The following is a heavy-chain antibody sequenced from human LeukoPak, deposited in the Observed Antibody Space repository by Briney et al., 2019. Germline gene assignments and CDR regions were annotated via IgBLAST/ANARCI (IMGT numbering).Heavy chain of an antibody. V-gene: IGHV3-23*01. Sequence: GGSLRLSCAASGFTFSSYAMSWACQAPGKGLEWVSAISGSGDSTYSTDSVKGRFTISRDNSKNTLYLQMNSLRAEDTAVYYCAKKVPANWGSYFDYWGQGTLVTVSS. CDR3: AKKVPANWGSYFDY. D-gene: IGHD7-27*01. J-gene: IGHJ4*02. CDR1: GFTFSSYA. CDR2: ISGSGDST.